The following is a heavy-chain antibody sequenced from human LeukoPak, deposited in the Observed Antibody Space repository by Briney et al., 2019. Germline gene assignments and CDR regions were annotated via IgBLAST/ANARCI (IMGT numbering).Heavy chain of an antibody. CDR1: GFTVSSNY. Sequence: GGSLRLSCAASGFTVSSNYMSWVRQAPGKGLEWVSVIYSGGSTYYADSVKGRFTISRDSSKNTLYLQMNSLRAEDTAVYYCAKGVSSGWSYYYYYMDVWGKGTTVTVSS. J-gene: IGHJ6*03. V-gene: IGHV3-53*01. CDR2: IYSGGST. CDR3: AKGVSSGWSYYYYYMDV. D-gene: IGHD6-19*01.